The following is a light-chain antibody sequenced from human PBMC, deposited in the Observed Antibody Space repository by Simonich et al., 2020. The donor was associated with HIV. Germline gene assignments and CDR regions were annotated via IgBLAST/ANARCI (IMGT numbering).Light chain of an antibody. CDR2: DAS. Sequence: EIVLTQSPATLSLSPGERATLSCRASQSVSSYLAWYHQKPGQAPRRLIYDASNRATGIPARFSGSGSGTDFTLTISSLEPEDFAVYYCQQRSNWPYTFGQGTKLEIK. CDR1: QSVSSY. V-gene: IGKV3-11*01. CDR3: QQRSNWPYT. J-gene: IGKJ2*01.